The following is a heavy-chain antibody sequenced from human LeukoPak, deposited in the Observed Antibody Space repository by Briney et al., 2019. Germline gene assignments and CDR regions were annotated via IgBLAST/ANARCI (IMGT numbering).Heavy chain of an antibody. J-gene: IGHJ4*02. CDR1: GFTFSSYW. V-gene: IGHV3-66*01. Sequence: PGGSLRLSCAASGFTFSSYWMSWVRQAPGKGLEWVSVIYSGGSTYYADSVKGRFTISRDNSKNTLYLQMNSLRAEDTAVYYCARERWIGSSWYVDYWGQGTLVTVSS. D-gene: IGHD6-13*01. CDR3: ARERWIGSSWYVDY. CDR2: IYSGGST.